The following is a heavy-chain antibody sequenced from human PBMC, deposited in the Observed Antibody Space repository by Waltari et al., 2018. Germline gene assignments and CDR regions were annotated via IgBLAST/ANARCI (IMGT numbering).Heavy chain of an antibody. CDR3: ARGDYSGKPHPLDY. CDR1: GDSIGSVGSY. CDR2: IFYTGST. D-gene: IGHD4-4*01. V-gene: IGHV4-31*03. Sequence: QVHLQESGPGLVRPSQTLSLTCSVSGDSIGSVGSYWTWIRQSPGKGLEWIGYIFYTGSTYYNPPLRSRVSISLDRSENQFSLKLTSVTAADTAVYYCARGDYSGKPHPLDYWGQGTLVSVSS. J-gene: IGHJ4*02.